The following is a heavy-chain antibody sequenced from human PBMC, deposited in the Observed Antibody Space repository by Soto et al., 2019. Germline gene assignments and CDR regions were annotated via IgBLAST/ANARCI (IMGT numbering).Heavy chain of an antibody. Sequence: SVKVSCKASGDTFSTYTITWVRQAPGQGLEWMGWIIPRSGTSNYSQKFQGRVTITRDASTSTAYMELSSLRSEDTAVYYCARGGEPLDYWGQGTLVTVSS. CDR2: IIPRSGTS. D-gene: IGHD2-21*01. J-gene: IGHJ4*02. V-gene: IGHV1-69*05. CDR1: GDTFSTYT. CDR3: ARGGEPLDY.